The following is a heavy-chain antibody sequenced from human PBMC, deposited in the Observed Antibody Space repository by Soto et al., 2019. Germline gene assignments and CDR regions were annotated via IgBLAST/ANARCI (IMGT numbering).Heavy chain of an antibody. J-gene: IGHJ4*02. CDR3: ARRTGSSTYYFDY. CDR2: IDYSGTT. CDR1: GGSISSSSYY. D-gene: IGHD6-6*01. V-gene: IGHV4-39*02. Sequence: SDTLCLTCTVSGGSISSSSYYWGWIRQPPGRGLEWIGIIDYSGTTYYNPSLKSRLTMSVDTSKNHFSLNLSSVTAADTAVYYCARRTGSSTYYFDYWGQGALVTVSS.